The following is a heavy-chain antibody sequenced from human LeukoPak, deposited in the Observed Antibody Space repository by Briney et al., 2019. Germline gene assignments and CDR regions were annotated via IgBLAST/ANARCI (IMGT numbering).Heavy chain of an antibody. CDR2: ISSSSRTI. J-gene: IGHJ4*02. D-gene: IGHD5-12*01. CDR1: GFTFSSYR. Sequence: AGGSLRLSCAASGFTFSSYRMNWVRQAPGKGLEWVSYISSSSRTIYYADSVKGRFTISRDNSKNTLYLQMNSLRAEDTAVYYCAKDPHRRPGYSGYDYGGDYWGQGTLVTVSS. CDR3: AKDPHRRPGYSGYDYGGDY. V-gene: IGHV3-48*01.